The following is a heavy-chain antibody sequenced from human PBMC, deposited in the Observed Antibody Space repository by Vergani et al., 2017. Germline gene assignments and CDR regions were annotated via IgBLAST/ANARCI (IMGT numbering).Heavy chain of an antibody. V-gene: IGHV3-49*03. CDR2: IRSKAYGQAT. J-gene: IGHJ3*02. Sequence: EVQLVESGGDLVQPGRSLRLSCTASGFPFGYYAMDWFRQAPGQGLEWVGGIRSKAYGQATIYAASVKGRFTISRDDSKSIAYLQMNNLQTEDTAMYYCVRDQVTMLRGRDALDIWGQGTMVTVSS. CDR1: GFPFGYYA. D-gene: IGHD3-10*01. CDR3: VRDQVTMLRGRDALDI.